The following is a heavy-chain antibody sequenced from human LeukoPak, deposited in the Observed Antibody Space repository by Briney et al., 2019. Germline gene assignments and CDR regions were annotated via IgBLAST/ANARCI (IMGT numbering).Heavy chain of an antibody. J-gene: IGHJ6*02. CDR2: IKQDGSEK. CDR1: GFTFSSYW. CDR3: ARVGGEESDYYYYGMDV. Sequence: GGSLRLSCAASGFTFSSYWMSWVRQAPGKGLEWVANIKQDGSEKYYVDSVKGRFTISRDNAKNSLYLQMNSLRAEDTAVYYCARVGGEESDYYYYGMDVWGQGTTVTVSS. D-gene: IGHD2-21*01. V-gene: IGHV3-7*03.